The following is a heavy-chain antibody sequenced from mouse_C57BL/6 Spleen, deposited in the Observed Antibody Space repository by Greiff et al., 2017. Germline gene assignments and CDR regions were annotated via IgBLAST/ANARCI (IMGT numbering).Heavy chain of an antibody. J-gene: IGHJ2*01. CDR1: GYTFTSYW. V-gene: IGHV1-7*01. Sequence: VQLQQSGAELAKPGASVKLSCKASGYTFTSYWMHWVKQRPGQGLEWIGYINPSSGYTKYNQKFKDKATLTADKSSSTAYMQLSSLTYEDSACYDCARWDYDYGGVDYWGQGTTLTVSS. CDR3: ARWDYDYGGVDY. CDR2: INPSSGYT. D-gene: IGHD2-4*01.